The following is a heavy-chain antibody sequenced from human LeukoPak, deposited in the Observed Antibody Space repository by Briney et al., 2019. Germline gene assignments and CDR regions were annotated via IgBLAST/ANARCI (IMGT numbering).Heavy chain of an antibody. CDR3: ARIGPGRDGSNSFDQ. Sequence: GGSLRLSCAASGLTFSSYDMTWVRQAPGKGLEYVSSINYNGIFSADSVKGRFTISRDSAKNSLYLEMNSLRVEDTAFYYCARIGPGRDGSNSFDQWGQGTLVIVSS. CDR2: INYNGI. CDR1: GLTFSSYD. J-gene: IGHJ4*02. D-gene: IGHD5-24*01. V-gene: IGHV3-69-1*01.